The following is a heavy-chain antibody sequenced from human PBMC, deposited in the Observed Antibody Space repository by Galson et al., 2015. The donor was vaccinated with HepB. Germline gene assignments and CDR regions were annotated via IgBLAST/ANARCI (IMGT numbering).Heavy chain of an antibody. V-gene: IGHV4-39*01. CDR3: ARLYIVVVTAMGWFDP. J-gene: IGHJ5*02. Sequence: SETLSLTCTVSGGSISSSSYYWGWIRQPPGKGLEWIGSIYYSGSTYYNPSLKSRVTISVDTSKNQFSLKLSSVTAADTAVYYCARLYIVVVTAMGWFDPWGQGTLVTVSS. CDR2: IYYSGST. D-gene: IGHD2-21*02. CDR1: GGSISSSSYY.